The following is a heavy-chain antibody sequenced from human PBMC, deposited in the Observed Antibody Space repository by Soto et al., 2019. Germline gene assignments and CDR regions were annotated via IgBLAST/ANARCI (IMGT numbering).Heavy chain of an antibody. J-gene: IGHJ6*02. CDR3: ARDLISSSSLGSYYYGMDV. V-gene: IGHV3-30-3*01. CDR2: ISYDGSNK. Sequence: PGGSLRLSCAASGFTFSSYAMHWVRQAPGKGLEWVAVISYDGSNKYYADSVKGRFTISRDNSKNTLYLQMNSLRAEDTAVYYCARDLISSSSLGSYYYGMDVWGQGTTVTVSS. D-gene: IGHD6-6*01. CDR1: GFTFSSYA.